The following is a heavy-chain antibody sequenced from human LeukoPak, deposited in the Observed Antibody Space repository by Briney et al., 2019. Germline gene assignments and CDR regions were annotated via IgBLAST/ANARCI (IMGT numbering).Heavy chain of an antibody. Sequence: SETLSLTCGVYGGSFSGYYWSWIRQPPGKGLEWIGEINHSRSTNYNPSLKSRVTISVDTSKNQFSLKLSSVTAADTAVYYCASGYSYGSVAEYFQHWGQGTLVTVSS. CDR1: GGSFSGYY. D-gene: IGHD5-18*01. V-gene: IGHV4-34*01. CDR2: INHSRST. CDR3: ASGYSYGSVAEYFQH. J-gene: IGHJ1*01.